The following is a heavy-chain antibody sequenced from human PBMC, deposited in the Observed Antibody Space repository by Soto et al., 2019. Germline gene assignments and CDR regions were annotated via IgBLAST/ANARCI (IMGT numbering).Heavy chain of an antibody. Sequence: QVQLVQSGAGVKKPGSSVKVSCKASGGTFSSYGISWVRQAPGQGLEWMGGIIPLFGTTNYAQKFQGRVTITADESTSTAYVELRSLRSEDTAVYYCARHYCGGDCYPNSYYHGMDVWGQGTTVTVSS. CDR3: ARHYCGGDCYPNSYYHGMDV. V-gene: IGHV1-69*12. D-gene: IGHD2-21*02. J-gene: IGHJ6*02. CDR2: IIPLFGTT. CDR1: GGTFSSYG.